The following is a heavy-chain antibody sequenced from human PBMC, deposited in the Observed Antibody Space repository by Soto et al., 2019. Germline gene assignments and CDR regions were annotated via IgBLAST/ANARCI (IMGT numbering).Heavy chain of an antibody. CDR3: ARDAMTTEFDY. D-gene: IGHD4-4*01. V-gene: IGHV1-3*01. Sequence: SVKVSCKASGYTFTSYAMHWVRQAPGQRLEWMGWINAGNGNAKYSQKFQGRVTITRDTSASTAYMELSSLRSEDTAVYYCARDAMTTEFDYWGQGTLVTVSS. J-gene: IGHJ4*02. CDR1: GYTFTSYA. CDR2: INAGNGNA.